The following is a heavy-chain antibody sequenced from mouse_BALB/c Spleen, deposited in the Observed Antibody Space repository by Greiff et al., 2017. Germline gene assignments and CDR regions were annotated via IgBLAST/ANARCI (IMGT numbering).Heavy chain of an antibody. J-gene: IGHJ3*01. Sequence: VQLQQSGAELARPGASVKMSCKASGYTFTSYTMPWVKQRPGQGLEWIGYINPSSGCTNYNQKFKDKATLTADKSSSTAYMQLSSLTSEDSAVYYCALYGNGGGLADWGQGTLVTVSA. V-gene: IGHV1-4*01. CDR2: INPSSGCT. CDR3: ALYGNGGGLAD. CDR1: GYTFTSYT. D-gene: IGHD2-1*01.